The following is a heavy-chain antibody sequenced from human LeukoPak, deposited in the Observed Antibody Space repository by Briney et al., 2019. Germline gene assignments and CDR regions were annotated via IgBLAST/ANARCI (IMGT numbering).Heavy chain of an antibody. CDR3: ARHVGARGRFDY. CDR2: IYYSGST. CDR1: GGSISSYY. D-gene: IGHD3-10*01. J-gene: IGHJ4*02. Sequence: SETLSLTCTVSGGSISSYYWSWIRQPPGKGLEWIGYIYYSGSTNYNPSLKSRVTISVDTSKNQFSLKLSSVTAADTAVYYCARHVGARGRFDYWAQGTLVTVSS. V-gene: IGHV4-59*08.